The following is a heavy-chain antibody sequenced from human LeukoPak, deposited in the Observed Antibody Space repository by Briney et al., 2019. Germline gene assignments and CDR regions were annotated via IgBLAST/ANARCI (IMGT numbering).Heavy chain of an antibody. CDR2: IIPIFGTA. CDR1: GGTFSSYA. Sequence: SVKVSCKASGGTFSSYAISWVRQAPGQGLEWMGGIIPIFGTANYAQKFQGRVTITADESTSTAYMELSSLRSEDTAVYYCARHMVRGSYYYYMDVWGKGTTVTISS. J-gene: IGHJ6*03. CDR3: ARHMVRGSYYYYMDV. V-gene: IGHV1-69*01. D-gene: IGHD3-10*01.